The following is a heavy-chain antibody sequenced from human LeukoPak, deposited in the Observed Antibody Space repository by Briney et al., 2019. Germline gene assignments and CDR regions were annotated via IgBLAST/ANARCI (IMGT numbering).Heavy chain of an antibody. CDR2: IKSTRDGGAT. CDR3: SRYYYDSSDYRAFDY. Sequence: KPGGSLRLSCEASGFTFKNAWMIWVRQAPGKGPEWVGRIKSTRDGGATEYAAPVKGRFTISRDDSKNTVYLQMNSLKTEDTAVYYCSRYYYDSSDYRAFDYWGQGTLVTVSS. J-gene: IGHJ4*02. D-gene: IGHD3-22*01. V-gene: IGHV3-15*01. CDR1: GFTFKNAW.